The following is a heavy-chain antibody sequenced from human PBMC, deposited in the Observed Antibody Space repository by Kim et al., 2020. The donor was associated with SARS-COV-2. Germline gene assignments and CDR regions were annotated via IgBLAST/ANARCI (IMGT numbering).Heavy chain of an antibody. Sequence: SETLSLTCTVSGGSISSSSYYWGWIRQPPGKGLEWIGSIYYSGSTYYNPSLKSRVTISVDTSKNQFSLKLSSVTAADTAVYYCARRPVWFGGLEDYYYYG. J-gene: IGHJ6*01. V-gene: IGHV4-39*01. CDR2: IYYSGST. CDR3: ARRPVWFGGLEDYYYYG. CDR1: GGSISSSSYY. D-gene: IGHD3-10*01.